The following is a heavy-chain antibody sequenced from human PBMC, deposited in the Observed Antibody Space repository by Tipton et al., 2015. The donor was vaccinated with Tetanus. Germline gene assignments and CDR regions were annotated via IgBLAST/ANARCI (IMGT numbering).Heavy chain of an antibody. CDR3: ARVVAPPPGGYYYFCMGV. D-gene: IGHD2-15*01. CDR2: IYYSGST. V-gene: IGHV4-31*03. Sequence: TLSLTCTVSGGSISSGGYYWSWIRQHPGKGLEWIGYIYYSGSTYYNPTLKSRVTISVDTSKNQFSLKLSSVTAEDTAVYYCARVVAPPPGGYYYFCMGVWGKGATVPVPS. CDR1: GGSISSGGYY. J-gene: IGHJ6*03.